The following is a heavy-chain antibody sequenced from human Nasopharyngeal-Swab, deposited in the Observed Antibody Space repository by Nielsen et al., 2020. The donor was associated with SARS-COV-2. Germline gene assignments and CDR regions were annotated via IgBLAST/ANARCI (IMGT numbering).Heavy chain of an antibody. V-gene: IGHV1-58*01. J-gene: IGHJ4*02. D-gene: IGHD2-15*01. CDR2: IVVGSGNT. Sequence: SVKVSCKASGFTFTSSAVQWVRQARGQRLEWIGWIVVGSGNTNYAQKFQERVTITRDMSTSTAYMELSSLRSEDTAVYYCAGGYCNGGSCYPPEGYWGQGTLVTVSS. CDR3: AGGYCNGGSCYPPEGY. CDR1: GFTFTSSA.